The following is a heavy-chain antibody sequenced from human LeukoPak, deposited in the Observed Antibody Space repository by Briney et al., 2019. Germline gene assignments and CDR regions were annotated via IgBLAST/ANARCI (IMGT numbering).Heavy chain of an antibody. V-gene: IGHV4-34*01. D-gene: IGHD1-1*01. J-gene: IGHJ4*02. CDR3: AGTGTHKDHYFDY. Sequence: SETLSLTCAVYGGSFSGYYWNWIRQSPGKGLEWIGEINQSGSTSYNPSLKSRVTISVDTSKNHFSLKVSSVTAADTAVYYCAGTGTHKDHYFDYWGQGTLVTVSS. CDR2: INQSGST. CDR1: GGSFSGYY.